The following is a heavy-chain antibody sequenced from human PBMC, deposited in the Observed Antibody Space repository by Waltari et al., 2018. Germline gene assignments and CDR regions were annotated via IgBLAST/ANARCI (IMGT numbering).Heavy chain of an antibody. V-gene: IGHV3-30-3*01. D-gene: IGHD5-12*01. Sequence: QVQLVESGGGVVQPGRSLRLSCAASGFTFSSYAMHWVRQAPGKGREWVVVISYDGSNKYYADSVKGRFTISRDNSKNTLYLQMNSLRAEDTAVYYCARAPAQGYSGYDNWGQGTLVTVSS. CDR1: GFTFSSYA. CDR3: ARAPAQGYSGYDN. CDR2: ISYDGSNK. J-gene: IGHJ4*02.